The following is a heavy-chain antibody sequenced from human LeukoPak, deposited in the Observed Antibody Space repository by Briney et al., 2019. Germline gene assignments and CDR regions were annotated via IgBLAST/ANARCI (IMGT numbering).Heavy chain of an antibody. J-gene: IGHJ6*02. V-gene: IGHV4-59*01. D-gene: IGHD2-21*02. CDR2: IHYTGIT. CDR3: ARTGGDCSSGLCYYAMDV. Sequence: SETLSLTCFVSGGSISGSHWSWIRQSPGKGLEWIGYIHYTGITDYNPSLRSRVTLSIDLSKNQFSLRLSSVTAADTAVYYCARTGGDCSSGLCYYAMDVWGQGTTVTVS. CDR1: GGSISGSH.